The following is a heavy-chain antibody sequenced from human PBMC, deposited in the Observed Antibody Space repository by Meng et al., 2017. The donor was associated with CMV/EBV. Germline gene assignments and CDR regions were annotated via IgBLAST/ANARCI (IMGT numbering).Heavy chain of an antibody. CDR1: GYTFSSYA. V-gene: IGHV1-69*05. CDR2: IIPIFGTA. Sequence: SVKVSCKASGYTFSSYAISWVRQAPGQGLEWMGGIIPIFGTANYAQKFQGRVTITTDESTSTAYMELSSLRSEDTAVYYCARPYYDILTDYYYYYGMDVWGQGTTVTVSS. J-gene: IGHJ6*02. D-gene: IGHD3-9*01. CDR3: ARPYYDILTDYYYYYGMDV.